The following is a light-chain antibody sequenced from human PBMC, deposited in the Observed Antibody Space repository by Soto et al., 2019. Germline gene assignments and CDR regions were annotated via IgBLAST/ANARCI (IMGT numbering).Light chain of an antibody. V-gene: IGLV2-8*01. Sequence: QSALTQPPSASGSPGQSVTISCTGSSSDVGAYNYVSWYQQHPGKDPKLMIYEVSERPSGVPNPFSGSKSGNTASLTVSRLQTEDEADYYCSSYAGVDSLLFGGGTKLTVL. CDR1: SSDVGAYNY. CDR2: EVS. CDR3: SSYAGVDSLL. J-gene: IGLJ2*01.